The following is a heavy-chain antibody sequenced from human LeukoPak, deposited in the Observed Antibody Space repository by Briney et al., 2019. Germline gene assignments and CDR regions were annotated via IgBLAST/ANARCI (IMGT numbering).Heavy chain of an antibody. J-gene: IGHJ6*03. V-gene: IGHV1-24*01. Sequence: ASVKVSCKVSGYTLTELSMHWVRQAPGKGLEWMGGFDPEDGETIYAQKFQGRVTMTEDISTDTAYMELSSLRSEDTAVYYCAITRGSSGHSPLIGPYYYMDVWGKGTTVTVSS. CDR2: FDPEDGET. CDR3: AITRGSSGHSPLIGPYYYMDV. CDR1: GYTLTELS. D-gene: IGHD3-22*01.